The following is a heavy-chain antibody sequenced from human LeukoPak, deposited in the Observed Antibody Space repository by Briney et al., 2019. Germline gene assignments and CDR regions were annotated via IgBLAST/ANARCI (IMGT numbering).Heavy chain of an antibody. Sequence: SETLSLTCTVSGDSVSSGTYFWSWIRQSPGKGLEWIGYIYYSGSTNYNPSLKSRVTMSVDTSKNHFSLKVSSVTAADTAVYYCARAVVVAATVKWFDPWGQGTLVTVSS. CDR3: ARAVVVAATVKWFDP. CDR2: IYYSGST. D-gene: IGHD2-15*01. J-gene: IGHJ5*02. V-gene: IGHV4-61*03. CDR1: GDSVSSGTYF.